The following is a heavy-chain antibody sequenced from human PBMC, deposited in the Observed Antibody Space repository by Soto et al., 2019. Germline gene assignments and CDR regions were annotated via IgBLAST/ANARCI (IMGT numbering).Heavy chain of an antibody. CDR1: GFTFSNSA. D-gene: IGHD1-20*01. CDR3: VKHNWNNLGWFDP. J-gene: IGHJ5*02. CDR2: ISGSNGDST. V-gene: IGHV3-23*01. Sequence: GGSLRLSCAASGFTFSNSAMTWVRQTPGKGLEWVSTISGSNGDSTYYADSVKGRFTISRDNSKNTLYLQMNSLRAEDTAVYNCVKHNWNNLGWFDPWGQGTLVTVSS.